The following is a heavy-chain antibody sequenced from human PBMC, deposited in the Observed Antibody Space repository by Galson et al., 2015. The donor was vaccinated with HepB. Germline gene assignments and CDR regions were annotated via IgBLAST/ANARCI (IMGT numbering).Heavy chain of an antibody. J-gene: IGHJ6*02. CDR1: GFTLSTYS. Sequence: SLRLSCASSGFTLSTYSMNWVRQAPGKGLEWVSSISSSSLYVYYADSVRGRFTVSRDNAKNSHYLQMNSLSAEDTAVYYCARVYGSGSYGHGMDVWGQGTTVTVS. D-gene: IGHD3-10*01. CDR3: ARVYGSGSYGHGMDV. V-gene: IGHV3-21*01. CDR2: ISSSSLYV.